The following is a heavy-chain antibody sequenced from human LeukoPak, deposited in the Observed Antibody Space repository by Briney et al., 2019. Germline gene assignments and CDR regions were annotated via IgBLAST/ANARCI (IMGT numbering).Heavy chain of an antibody. Sequence: KPSETLSLTCTVSGGSISSYYWSWIRQPAGKGLEWIGRIYTSGSTNYNPSLKSRVTMSVDTSKNQFSLKLSSVTAADTAVYYCARVVVVPAEPVDYYSMDVWGKGTTVTVSS. D-gene: IGHD2-2*01. CDR2: IYTSGST. V-gene: IGHV4-4*07. CDR3: ARVVVVPAEPVDYYSMDV. CDR1: GGSISSYY. J-gene: IGHJ6*03.